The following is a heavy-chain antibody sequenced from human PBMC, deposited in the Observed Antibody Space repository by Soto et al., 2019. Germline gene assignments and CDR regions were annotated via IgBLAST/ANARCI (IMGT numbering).Heavy chain of an antibody. CDR2: ISSSSTYI. J-gene: IGHJ6*02. CDR1: GFTFSSYS. Sequence: EVQLVESGGGLVKPGGSLRLSCAASGFTFSSYSINWVRQAPGKGLEWVSSISSSSTYIYYADSVKGRFTISRDNAKNSMYRQKNRVRAEDTAVYYCARGSRFTREGYGGYYYGMDVWGQGTTVTVSS. CDR3: ARGSRFTREGYGGYYYGMDV. D-gene: IGHD5-12*01. V-gene: IGHV3-21*01.